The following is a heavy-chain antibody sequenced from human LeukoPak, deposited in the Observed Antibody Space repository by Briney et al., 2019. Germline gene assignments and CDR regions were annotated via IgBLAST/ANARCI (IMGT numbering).Heavy chain of an antibody. Sequence: GGSLRLSCTASGFTFGDYAMSWVRQAPGKGLEWVGFIRSKAYGGTTEYAASVKGRFTISRDDSKSIAYLPMNSLKTEDTAVYYCTRVEPSIAAAGPFDYWGQGTLVTVSS. J-gene: IGHJ4*02. CDR3: TRVEPSIAAAGPFDY. CDR2: IRSKAYGGTT. D-gene: IGHD6-13*01. CDR1: GFTFGDYA. V-gene: IGHV3-49*04.